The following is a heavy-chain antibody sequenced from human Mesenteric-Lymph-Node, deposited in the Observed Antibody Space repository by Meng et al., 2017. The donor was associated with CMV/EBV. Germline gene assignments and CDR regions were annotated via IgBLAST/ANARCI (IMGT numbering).Heavy chain of an antibody. D-gene: IGHD3-10*01. V-gene: IGHV3-23*01. CDR2: LSGEGSTK. CDR1: GFTFYNFA. J-gene: IGHJ4*02. CDR3: ARDPLQNYYGSGSYYNGFY. Sequence: GGSLRLSCAASGFTFYNFAMSWVRQAPGKGLEWVSGLSGEGSTKYYADSVKGRFTISRDNSKNTLYLQMNSLRDEDTAVYYCARDPLQNYYGSGSYYNGFYWGQGTLVTVSS.